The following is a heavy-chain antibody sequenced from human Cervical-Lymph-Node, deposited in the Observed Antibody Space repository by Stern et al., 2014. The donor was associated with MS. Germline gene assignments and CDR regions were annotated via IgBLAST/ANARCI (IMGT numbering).Heavy chain of an antibody. J-gene: IGHJ6*02. V-gene: IGHV1-69*01. CDR2: IIPVFGTA. D-gene: IGHD5-18*01. Sequence: QMQLVQSGAEVKKPGSSVRVSCKASGGTFNIYAISWVRQAPGQGLEWLGGIIPVFGTASYAQKFQDRVTISADESTSMAYMELNNLRSEDTAVYYCARDPQTVMANSYYYYGMDVWGQGTTVTVSS. CDR3: ARDPQTVMANSYYYYGMDV. CDR1: GGTFNIYA.